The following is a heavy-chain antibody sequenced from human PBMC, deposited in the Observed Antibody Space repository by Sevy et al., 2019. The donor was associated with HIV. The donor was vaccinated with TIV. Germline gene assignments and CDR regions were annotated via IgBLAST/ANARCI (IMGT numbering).Heavy chain of an antibody. J-gene: IGHJ4*02. CDR1: GFAFNVYE. CDR2: ISSSFSI. Sequence: GGSLRLSCAASGFAFNVYEMNWVSQGPGKGLEWVSYISSSFSIYYADSVKGRFTISRDNAQNSLYLQMNSLRAEDTAVYYCTNYVHYWGQGTLVTVSS. V-gene: IGHV3-48*03. CDR3: TNYVHY.